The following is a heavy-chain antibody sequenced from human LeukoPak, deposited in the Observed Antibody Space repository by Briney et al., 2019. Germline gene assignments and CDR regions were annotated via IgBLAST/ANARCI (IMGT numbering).Heavy chain of an antibody. CDR2: IYPGDSDT. D-gene: IGHD3-10*01. CDR3: ARWGRITMVRGVMNWFDP. J-gene: IGHJ5*02. CDR1: GYSFTSYC. V-gene: IGHV5-51*01. Sequence: GESLKISCKGSGYSFTSYCIGWVRQMPGKGLEWMGIIYPGDSDTRYSPSFQGQVTISADKSISTAYLQWSSLKASDTAVYYCARWGRITMVRGVMNWFDPWGQGTLVTVSS.